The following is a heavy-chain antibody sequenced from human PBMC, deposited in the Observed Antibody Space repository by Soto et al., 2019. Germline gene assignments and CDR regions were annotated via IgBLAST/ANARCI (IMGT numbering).Heavy chain of an antibody. D-gene: IGHD2-15*01. J-gene: IGHJ4*02. V-gene: IGHV4-30-4*01. CDR1: GGSISSGDYY. CDR2: IYYSGST. CDR3: ARVGYCSGGSCYLGGPFDY. Sequence: SETLSLTCTVSGGSISSGDYYWSWIRQPPGKGLEWIGYIYYSGSTYYNPSLKSRVTISVDTSKNQFSLKLSSVTAADTAVYYCARVGYCSGGSCYLGGPFDYWGQGTLVTVSS.